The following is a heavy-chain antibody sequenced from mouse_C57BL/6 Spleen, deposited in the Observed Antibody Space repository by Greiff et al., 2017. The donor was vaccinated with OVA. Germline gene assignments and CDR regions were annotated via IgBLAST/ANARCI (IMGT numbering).Heavy chain of an antibody. V-gene: IGHV5-16*01. D-gene: IGHD3-2*02. CDR1: GFTFSDYY. Sequence: EVKLMESEGGLVQPGSSMKLSCTASGFTFSDYYMAWVRQVPEKGLEWVANINYDGSSTYYLDSLKSRFIISRDNAKNILYLQMSSLKSEDTATYYCARDGDSSDFYFDYWGQGTTLTVSS. J-gene: IGHJ2*01. CDR2: INYDGSST. CDR3: ARDGDSSDFYFDY.